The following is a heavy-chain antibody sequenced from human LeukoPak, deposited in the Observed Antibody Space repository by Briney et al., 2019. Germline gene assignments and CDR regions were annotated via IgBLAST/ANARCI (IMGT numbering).Heavy chain of an antibody. Sequence: GSLRLSCVASGFTFGKYLMSWVRQAPGKGLEWVANIKLDGSEKNYVDSVKGRFTISRDNSKNSLYLQMNSLRVEDTAVFYCARDQYDTWSRRGNFDSWGQGTLVIVSS. CDR3: ARDQYDTWSRRGNFDS. D-gene: IGHD3-3*01. J-gene: IGHJ4*02. CDR2: IKLDGSEK. V-gene: IGHV3-7*03. CDR1: GFTFGKYL.